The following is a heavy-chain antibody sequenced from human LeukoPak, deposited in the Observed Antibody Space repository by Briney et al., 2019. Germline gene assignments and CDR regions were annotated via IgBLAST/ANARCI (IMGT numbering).Heavy chain of an antibody. CDR1: GYTFTSYD. D-gene: IGHD1-26*01. CDR3: AREGVGATDLDY. Sequence: ASVKVSCKASGYTFTSYDINWVRQATGQGLEWMGWMNPNSGNTGYAQKFQGRVTMTRNTSISTAYMELSSLRSEDTAVYYCAREGVGATDLDYWGQGTLVTVSS. CDR2: MNPNSGNT. J-gene: IGHJ4*02. V-gene: IGHV1-8*01.